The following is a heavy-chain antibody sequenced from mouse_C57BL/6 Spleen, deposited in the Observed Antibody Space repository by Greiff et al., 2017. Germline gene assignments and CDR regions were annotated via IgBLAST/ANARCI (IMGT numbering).Heavy chain of an antibody. J-gene: IGHJ4*01. Sequence: VQLQESGPGLVQPSQSLSITCTVSGFSLTSYGVHWVRQSPGKGLEWLGVIWSGGSTDYNAAFISRLSISKDNSTRQVFVKMNSLQADDTAIYYCASYGSSYDYAMDYWGQGTSVTVSS. V-gene: IGHV2-2*01. CDR2: IWSGGST. CDR1: GFSLTSYG. D-gene: IGHD1-1*01. CDR3: ASYGSSYDYAMDY.